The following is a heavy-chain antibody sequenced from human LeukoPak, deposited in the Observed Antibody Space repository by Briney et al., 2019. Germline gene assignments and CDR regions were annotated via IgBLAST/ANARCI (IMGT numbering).Heavy chain of an antibody. D-gene: IGHD1-26*01. V-gene: IGHV5-51*01. CDR1: GYNFNTYW. CDR2: IYPGDSDT. J-gene: IGHJ4*02. CDR3: ARLPSGGYLEY. Sequence: GESLKISCKGSGYNFNTYWIAWVRQMPGKGLECMGIIYPGDSDTRYSPSFRGQATISADKSISTAYLQWTSLKASDTAIYYCARLPSGGYLEYWGLGTQVTVSS.